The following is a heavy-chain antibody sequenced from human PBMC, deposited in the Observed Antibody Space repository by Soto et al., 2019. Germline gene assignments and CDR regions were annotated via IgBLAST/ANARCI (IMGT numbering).Heavy chain of an antibody. J-gene: IGHJ4*02. Sequence: QVQLVESGGGLVKPGGSLRLSCAASGFTFSDYYMSWIRQAPGKGLEWLSYIGSSASDTYYSDSVKGRFTISRDNAKNTQYLQINSLRADDTAVYYCARETTSTHSWGQGTMVTVSS. D-gene: IGHD1-7*01. CDR1: GFTFSDYY. V-gene: IGHV3-11*01. CDR3: ARETTSTHS. CDR2: IGSSASDT.